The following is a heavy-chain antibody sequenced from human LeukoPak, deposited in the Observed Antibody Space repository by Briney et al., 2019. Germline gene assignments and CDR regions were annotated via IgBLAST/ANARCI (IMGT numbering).Heavy chain of an antibody. CDR1: GFTFSNAW. CDR3: TTQTYAFFDS. D-gene: IGHD4-17*01. V-gene: IGHV3-15*01. Sequence: GGSLTLSCAASGFTFSNAWMTWVRQAPGKGLEWVGRIKSKADGGTTDYAAPVKGRFTVSRDDSKNTLYLQMNILTTEDTAVYFCTTQTYAFFDSWGQGTLVTVSS. J-gene: IGHJ4*02. CDR2: IKSKADGGTT.